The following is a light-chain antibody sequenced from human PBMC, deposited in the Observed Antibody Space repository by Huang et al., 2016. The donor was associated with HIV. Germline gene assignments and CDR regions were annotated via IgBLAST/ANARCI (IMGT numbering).Light chain of an antibody. Sequence: DIVMTQSPLSLPVTPGEPASISCRSSQILLHSNGYNYLDWYLQKPGQSPQLLICLGANRASGVPDRFSGSGSGTDFTLKISRVETEDVGVYYCMQALQTPRTFGQGTKVEIK. CDR2: LGA. V-gene: IGKV2-28*01. CDR1: QILLHSNGYNY. J-gene: IGKJ1*01. CDR3: MQALQTPRT.